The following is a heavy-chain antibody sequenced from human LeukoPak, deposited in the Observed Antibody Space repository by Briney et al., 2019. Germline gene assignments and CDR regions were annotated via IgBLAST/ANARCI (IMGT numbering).Heavy chain of an antibody. V-gene: IGHV1-46*01. J-gene: IGHJ4*02. CDR3: ARDRYYYDSSGYIRGISFDY. CDR1: GYTFTSYY. D-gene: IGHD3-22*01. CDR2: INPSGGST. Sequence: GASVTVSCKASGYTFTSYYMHWVRQAPGQGLAWMGIINPSGGSTSYAQKFQGRVTMTRDTSTSTVYMELSSLRSEDTAVYYCARDRYYYDSSGYIRGISFDYWGQGTLVTVSS.